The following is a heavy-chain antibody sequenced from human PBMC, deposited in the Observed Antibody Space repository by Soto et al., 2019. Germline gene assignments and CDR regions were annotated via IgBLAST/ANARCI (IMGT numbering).Heavy chain of an antibody. J-gene: IGHJ6*04. CDR3: AGSTMTGVGEYGMDV. D-gene: IGHD3-22*01. CDR2: FEPEDSEI. Sequence: ASVKVSFKVSGYTLTELSMHWLRQAPGKGIAWMGGFEPEDSEITYAQKFQRRVTMTEDTSTDTAYMERSSQRSEDTAAYHRAGSTMTGVGEYGMDVWDKGTRVSVSS. CDR1: GYTLTELS. V-gene: IGHV1-24*01.